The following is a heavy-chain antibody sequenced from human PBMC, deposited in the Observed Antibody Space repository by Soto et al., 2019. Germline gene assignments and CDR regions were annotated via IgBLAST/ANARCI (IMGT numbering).Heavy chain of an antibody. D-gene: IGHD2-2*01. CDR3: ARDHEGYCSSTSCYGSDY. CDR1: GYTFTSYG. J-gene: IGHJ4*02. CDR2: ISAYNGNT. V-gene: IGHV1-18*01. Sequence: ASVKVSCKASGYTFTSYGISWVRQAPGQGLEWMGWISAYNGNTNYAQKLQGRVTMTTDTSTSTAYIELRSLRSDDTAVYYCARDHEGYCSSTSCYGSDYWGQGTLVTVSS.